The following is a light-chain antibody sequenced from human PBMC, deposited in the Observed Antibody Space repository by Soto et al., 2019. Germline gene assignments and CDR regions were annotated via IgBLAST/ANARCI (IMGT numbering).Light chain of an antibody. CDR2: GAS. V-gene: IGKV3-15*01. CDR3: PLYNNWPPST. CDR1: QSVGNL. J-gene: IGKJ2*01. Sequence: EIVMTQSPVTLSVSPGERATLSCRASQSVGNLLAWYQLKPGQAPRLLIFGASTRAIGIPARFSGSGSGAEFTLTISSLQSEDFAVYYCPLYNNWPPSTFGQGTKLELK.